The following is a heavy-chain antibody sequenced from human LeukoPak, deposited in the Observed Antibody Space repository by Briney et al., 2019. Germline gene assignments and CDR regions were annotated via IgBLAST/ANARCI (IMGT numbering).Heavy chain of an antibody. CDR3: ARGLMGAGSSGAFDI. V-gene: IGHV4-34*01. Sequence: SETLSLTCAVYGGSFSGYYWNWIRQPPGKGLERIGEINHSGSTNYISSLKSRVTISIDTSKNQFSLKMSSVTAADTAVYYCARGLMGAGSSGAFDIWGQGTLVTVSS. CDR2: INHSGST. CDR1: GGSFSGYY. D-gene: IGHD1-26*01. J-gene: IGHJ3*02.